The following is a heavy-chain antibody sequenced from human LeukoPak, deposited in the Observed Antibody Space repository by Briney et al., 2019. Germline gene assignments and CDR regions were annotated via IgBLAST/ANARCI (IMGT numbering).Heavy chain of an antibody. CDR1: DGSINSYY. J-gene: IGHJ6*02. D-gene: IGHD1-26*01. CDR3: ARGRSNYYGMDV. V-gene: IGHV4-59*01. Sequence: PSETPSLTCTVSDGSINSYYWNWIRRPPGKGLEWIGYIYYNGNTNYSPSLKSRVTMSVDTSKNLFSLKVSSVTAADTAVYYCARGRSNYYGMDVWGQGTRSPSP. CDR2: IYYNGNT.